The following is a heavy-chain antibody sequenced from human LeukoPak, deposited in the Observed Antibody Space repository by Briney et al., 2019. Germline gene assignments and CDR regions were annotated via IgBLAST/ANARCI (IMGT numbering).Heavy chain of an antibody. Sequence: GGSLRLSCVASGFTFSTSAMGWVRQSPGTGLEWVSVVSDSADYTSYADSVKDRFTISRDNSENTVYLQMNRLRNEDTAIYYCAMTYDFWSGYPLWGQGTLVTVSS. CDR1: GFTFSTSA. CDR3: AMTYDFWSGYPL. D-gene: IGHD3-3*01. J-gene: IGHJ4*02. V-gene: IGHV3-23*01. CDR2: VSDSADYT.